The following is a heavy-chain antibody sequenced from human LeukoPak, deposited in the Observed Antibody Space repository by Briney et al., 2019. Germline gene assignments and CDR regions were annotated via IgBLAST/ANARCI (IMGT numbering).Heavy chain of an antibody. D-gene: IGHD2-2*01. J-gene: IGHJ4*02. CDR3: AKVPLGYCSSTSCSPPLDY. Sequence: PGGSLRLSCAASGFTFSSYAMSWVRQAPGKGLEWVSAISGSGGSTYYADSVKGRFTISRDNSKNTLYLQMNSLRAEDTAVYYCAKVPLGYCSSTSCSPPLDYWGQGTLVTVSS. CDR1: GFTFSSYA. CDR2: ISGSGGST. V-gene: IGHV3-23*01.